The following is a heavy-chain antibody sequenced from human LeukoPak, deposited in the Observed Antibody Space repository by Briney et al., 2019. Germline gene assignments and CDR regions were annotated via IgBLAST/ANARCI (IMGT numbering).Heavy chain of an antibody. CDR1: GFIFTDYY. Sequence: GGSLRLSCAASGFIFTDYYMSWVRQAPGKGLEWVSFIDSGSTSTKYADSVKGRFSISRDNAKNTLYLHMNSLRAEGTAVYYCARPVGNGYYYDWGQGTLVTVSS. CDR3: ARPVGNGYYYD. D-gene: IGHD3-22*01. J-gene: IGHJ4*02. V-gene: IGHV3-11*06. CDR2: IDSGSTST.